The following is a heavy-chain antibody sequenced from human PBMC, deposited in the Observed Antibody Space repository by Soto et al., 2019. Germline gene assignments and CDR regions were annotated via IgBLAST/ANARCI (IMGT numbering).Heavy chain of an antibody. CDR1: GFTFSSYA. Sequence: GGSLRLSCAASGFTFSSYAMSWVRQAPGKGLEWVSAISGSGGSTYYADSVKGRFTISRDNSKNTLYLQMNSLRAEDTAVYYCAKPLDALSGSYYFRPAAFDIWGQGTMVTVSS. V-gene: IGHV3-23*01. J-gene: IGHJ3*02. D-gene: IGHD1-26*01. CDR3: AKPLDALSGSYYFRPAAFDI. CDR2: ISGSGGST.